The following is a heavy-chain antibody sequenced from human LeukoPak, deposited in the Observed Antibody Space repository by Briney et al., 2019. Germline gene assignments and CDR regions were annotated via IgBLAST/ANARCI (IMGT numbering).Heavy chain of an antibody. V-gene: IGHV3-30-3*01. Sequence: GGSLRLSCAASGLTFSSYAMHWVRQAPGKGLEWVAVISYDGSNKYYADSVKGRFTISRDNSKNTLYLQMNSLRAEDTAVYYCARDWKDSSGYYFDYWGQGTLVTVSS. CDR1: GLTFSSYA. CDR2: ISYDGSNK. CDR3: ARDWKDSSGYYFDY. D-gene: IGHD3-22*01. J-gene: IGHJ4*02.